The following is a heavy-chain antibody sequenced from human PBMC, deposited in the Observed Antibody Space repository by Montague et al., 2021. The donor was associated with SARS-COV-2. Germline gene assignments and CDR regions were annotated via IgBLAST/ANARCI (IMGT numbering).Heavy chain of an antibody. D-gene: IGHD4-23*01. CDR1: GGLTSHYH. V-gene: IGHV4-59*03. Sequence: SETLSLTCSVSGGLTSHYHWSWIRQPPGKGLEWIGYINYNGETHHNPSLNGRVTLSVDTSKNQFSLSVMSMTPDDTAVYFCATYREGYGGKGTWGQGSLVTVSS. CDR2: INYNGET. CDR3: ATYREGYGGKGT. J-gene: IGHJ4*02.